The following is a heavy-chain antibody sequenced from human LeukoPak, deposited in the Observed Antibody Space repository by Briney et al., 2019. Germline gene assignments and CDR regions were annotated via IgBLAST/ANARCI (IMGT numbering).Heavy chain of an antibody. D-gene: IGHD3-10*01. V-gene: IGHV1-69*13. CDR2: IIPIFGTA. J-gene: IGHJ4*02. CDR3: ARDPGYYYGSGDY. Sequence: SVKVSCKASGYTFTSYGISWVRQAPGQGLEWMGGIIPIFGTANYAQKFQGRVTITADESTSTAYMELSSLRSEDTAVYYCARDPGYYYGSGDYWGQGTLVTVSS. CDR1: GYTFTSYG.